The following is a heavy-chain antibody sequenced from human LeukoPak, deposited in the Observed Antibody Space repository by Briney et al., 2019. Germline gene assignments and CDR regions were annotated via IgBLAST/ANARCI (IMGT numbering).Heavy chain of an antibody. CDR2: IYYSGST. Sequence: PSETLSLTCTVSGGSISSGSYYWGWIRQPPGKGLEWIGSIYYSGSTYYNPSLKSRVTISVDTSKNQFSLKLSSVTAADTAVYYCARRFAVEGWFDPWGQGTLVTVSS. CDR1: GGSISSGSYY. D-gene: IGHD5-24*01. CDR3: ARRFAVEGWFDP. J-gene: IGHJ5*02. V-gene: IGHV4-39*01.